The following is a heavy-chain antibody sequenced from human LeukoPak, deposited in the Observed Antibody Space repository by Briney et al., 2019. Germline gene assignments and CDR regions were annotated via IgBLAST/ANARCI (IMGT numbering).Heavy chain of an antibody. CDR3: ARAAIFGVVIPLGGYYFDY. CDR2: IYSGSST. CDR1: GFTVSSNY. V-gene: IGHV3-53*01. D-gene: IGHD3-3*01. J-gene: IGHJ4*02. Sequence: GGSLRLSCAASGFTVSSNYMSWVRQAPGKGLEWVSVIYSGSSTYYADSVKGRFTISGDNSKNTLYLQMNSLRAEDTAVYYCARAAIFGVVIPLGGYYFDYWGQGTLVTVSS.